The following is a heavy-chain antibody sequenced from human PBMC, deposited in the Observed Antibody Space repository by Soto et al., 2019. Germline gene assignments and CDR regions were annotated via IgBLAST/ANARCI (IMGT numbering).Heavy chain of an antibody. CDR1: GYTFTDYW. D-gene: IGHD1-1*01. J-gene: IGHJ5*02. CDR3: ASQKTVIRGPLSSNWFDP. CDR2: IYPGDSDT. Sequence: DSLMSSCNGYGYTFTDYWIGLVRQMAGKGLELIGLIYPGDSDTRYSPSFQGRVTISADKSISTAFLQWSSLRASDTAMYYCASQKTVIRGPLSSNWFDPWGQGTLVTVSS. V-gene: IGHV5-51*01.